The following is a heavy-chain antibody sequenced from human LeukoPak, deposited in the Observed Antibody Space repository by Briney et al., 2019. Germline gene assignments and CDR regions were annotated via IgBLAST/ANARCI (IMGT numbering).Heavy chain of an antibody. Sequence: GGSLRLSCAASGFTFSSYSMNWVRQAPGKGLQWVSSISTRSSYLYYADSVKGRFTISRDDAKNSLYLQLNSLRAEDTAVYYCATLASTDGYWGQGTLVTVSS. V-gene: IGHV3-21*01. CDR3: ATLASTDGY. J-gene: IGHJ4*02. CDR2: ISTRSSYL. CDR1: GFTFSSYS. D-gene: IGHD1-1*01.